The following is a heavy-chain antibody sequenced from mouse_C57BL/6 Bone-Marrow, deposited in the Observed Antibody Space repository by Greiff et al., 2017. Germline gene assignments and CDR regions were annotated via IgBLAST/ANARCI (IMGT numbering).Heavy chain of an antibody. V-gene: IGHV5-6*01. CDR2: ISSGGSYT. CDR3: ARHDGDWFAY. J-gene: IGHJ3*01. Sequence: EVKLMESGGDLVKPGGSLKLSCAASGFTFSSYGMSWVRQTPDKRLEWVATISSGGSYTYYPDSVKGRFTISRDNAKNTLYLQMSRLKSEDTAMYYCARHDGDWFAYWGQGTLVTVSA. CDR1: GFTFSSYG.